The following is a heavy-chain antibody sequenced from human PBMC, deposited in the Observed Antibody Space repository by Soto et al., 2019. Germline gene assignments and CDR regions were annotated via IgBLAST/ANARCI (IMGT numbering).Heavy chain of an antibody. CDR1: GYDFSTYW. J-gene: IGHJ5*02. CDR2: IDPSDSHT. V-gene: IGHV5-10-1*01. D-gene: IGHD3-10*01. Sequence: PGESLKISCKGSGYDFSTYWISWVRQTPGKGPEWMGRIDPSDSHTNYSPSFEGHVTIAVDKSINTAYLQWSRLKASDSGIYYCARMVRGVIINDRFDTWGQGTLVTVSS. CDR3: ARMVRGVIINDRFDT.